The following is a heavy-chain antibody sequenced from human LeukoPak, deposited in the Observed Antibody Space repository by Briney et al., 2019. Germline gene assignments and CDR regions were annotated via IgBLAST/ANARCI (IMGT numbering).Heavy chain of an antibody. CDR2: IYYSGST. CDR3: ARALRYGSGSYSSWFDP. V-gene: IGHV4-61*01. J-gene: IGHJ5*02. D-gene: IGHD3-10*01. CDR1: GGSVSSGSYY. Sequence: SETLSLTCTVSGGSVSSGSYYWSWIRQPPGKGLGWIGYIYYSGSTNYNPSLKSRVTIAVDTSKNQFSLKLSSVTAADTAVYYCARALRYGSGSYSSWFDPWGQGTLVTVSS.